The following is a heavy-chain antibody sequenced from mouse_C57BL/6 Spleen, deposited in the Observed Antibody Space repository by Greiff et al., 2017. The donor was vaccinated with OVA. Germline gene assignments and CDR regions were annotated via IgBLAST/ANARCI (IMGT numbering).Heavy chain of an antibody. D-gene: IGHD1-1*01. CDR1: GYTFTSYW. CDR2: IDPSDSET. J-gene: IGHJ2*01. CDR3: ARDYYGNFDY. Sequence: QVQLQQPGAGLVRPGSSVKLSCKASGYTFTSYWMHWVKQRPIQGLEWIGNIDPSDSETHYNQKFKDKATLTVDKSSSTAYMQLSSLTSEDSAVYYCARDYYGNFDYWGQGTTLTVSS. V-gene: IGHV1-52*01.